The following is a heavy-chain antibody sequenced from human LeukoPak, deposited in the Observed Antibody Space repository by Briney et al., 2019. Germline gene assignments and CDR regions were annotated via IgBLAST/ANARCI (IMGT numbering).Heavy chain of an antibody. V-gene: IGHV1-2*02. CDR3: ATYPGSVAPGGMDV. J-gene: IGHJ6*02. D-gene: IGHD2-2*01. CDR2: INPNSGGT. CDR1: GYTFTGYY. Sequence: ASVKVSCEASGYTFTGYYMHWVRQAPGQGLEWMGWINPNSGGTNSAQTFQGRVSMTSDTSINTAHMELSRLRSDDTAVYYCATYPGSVAPGGMDVWGQGTTVTVSS.